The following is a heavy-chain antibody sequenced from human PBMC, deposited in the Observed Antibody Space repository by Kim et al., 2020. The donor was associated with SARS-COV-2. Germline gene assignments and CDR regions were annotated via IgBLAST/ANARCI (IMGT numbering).Heavy chain of an antibody. V-gene: IGHV4-34*01. CDR2: INHSGST. CDR3: ARYGSGSYYNPYGMDV. CDR1: GGSFSGYS. J-gene: IGHJ6*02. Sequence: SETLSLTCAVYGGSFSGYSWRWIRQPPGKGLEWIGEINHSGSTNYNPSLKSRVTISVDTSKNQFSLKLISVTAADTAVYYCARYGSGSYYNPYGMDVWGQGTTVTVS. D-gene: IGHD3-10*01.